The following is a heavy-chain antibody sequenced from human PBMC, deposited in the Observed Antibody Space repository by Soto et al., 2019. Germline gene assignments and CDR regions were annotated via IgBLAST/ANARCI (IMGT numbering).Heavy chain of an antibody. D-gene: IGHD2-15*01. J-gene: IGHJ3*02. CDR3: ARGPPRYCSGGSCYAPRTFHAFDI. Sequence: ASVKVSCKASRYTFTGYYMHWVRQAPGQGLEWMGWINPNSGGTNYAQKFQGWVTMTRDTSISTAYMELSRLRSDVTAVYYCARGPPRYCSGGSCYAPRTFHAFDIWGQGTMVTISS. CDR2: INPNSGGT. V-gene: IGHV1-2*04. CDR1: RYTFTGYY.